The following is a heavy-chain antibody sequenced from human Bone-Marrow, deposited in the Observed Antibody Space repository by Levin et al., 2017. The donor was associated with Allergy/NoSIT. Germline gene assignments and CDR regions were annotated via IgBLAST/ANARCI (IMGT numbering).Heavy chain of an antibody. CDR1: GFIFSTYG. V-gene: IGHV3-33*01. D-gene: IGHD2-15*01. CDR2: IWHDGNDI. Sequence: AGGSLRLSCAASGFIFSTYGMHWVRQAPGKGLEWVAVIWHDGNDIFYSDSVKGRFTISRDNGDSMLFLQMNNLRTEDSGVYYCTRDRLEYCSGASCYGMDVWGQGTTVTVSS. CDR3: TRDRLEYCSGASCYGMDV. J-gene: IGHJ6*02.